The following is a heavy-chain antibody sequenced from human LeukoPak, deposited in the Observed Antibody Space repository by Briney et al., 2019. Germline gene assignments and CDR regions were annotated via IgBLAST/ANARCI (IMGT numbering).Heavy chain of an antibody. D-gene: IGHD6-19*01. J-gene: IGHJ4*02. CDR1: GFTFSSYE. CDR3: ARDAPYSSGLGDSDY. CDR2: ISSSGSTI. Sequence: GGSLRLSCAASGFTFSSYEMNWVRQAPGKGLEWVSYISSSGSTIYYADSVKGRFTISRDNAKNSLYLQMNSLRAEDTAVYYCARDAPYSSGLGDSDYWGQGTLVTVSS. V-gene: IGHV3-48*03.